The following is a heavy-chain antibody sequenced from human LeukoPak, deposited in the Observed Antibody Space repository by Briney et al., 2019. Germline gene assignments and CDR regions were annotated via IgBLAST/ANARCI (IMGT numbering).Heavy chain of an antibody. Sequence: PGGSLRLSCAASQFPFSNAWMTWVRQAPGKGLEWVGRIKSTTDGGTTDYAAPVKGRFTISRDDSENVLYLQMNSLKTEDTAVYYCSTDSYDLWGHGTLVLVSS. J-gene: IGHJ4*01. V-gene: IGHV3-15*01. D-gene: IGHD3/OR15-3a*01. CDR3: STDSYDL. CDR1: QFPFSNAW. CDR2: IKSTTDGGTT.